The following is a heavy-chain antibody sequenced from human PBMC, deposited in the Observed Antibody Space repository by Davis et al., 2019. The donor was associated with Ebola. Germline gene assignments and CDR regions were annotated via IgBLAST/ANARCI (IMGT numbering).Heavy chain of an antibody. CDR3: AREIEYYEILTGYFPY. Sequence: GESLKLSCAASGFTFSTYWMNWVRQAPGKGLEWVANINQDGSEKYYVDSVKGRFTISRDNAKNSLYLQMNSLRAEDTAVYYCAREIEYYEILTGYFPYWGQGTLVTVSS. CDR2: INQDGSEK. J-gene: IGHJ4*02. V-gene: IGHV3-7*03. CDR1: GFTFSTYW. D-gene: IGHD3-9*01.